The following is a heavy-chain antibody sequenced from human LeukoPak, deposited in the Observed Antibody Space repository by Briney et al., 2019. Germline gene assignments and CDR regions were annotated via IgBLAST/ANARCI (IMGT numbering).Heavy chain of an antibody. CDR2: INAHNGDT. V-gene: IGHV1-3*01. J-gene: IGHJ4*02. D-gene: IGHD2-21*02. CDR1: GYTFIKYA. Sequence: GASVKVSCKASGYTFIKYAIHWVRQAPGQRLEWMGWINAHNGDTKYSQKFQGRVAITRDTSASIVYMELSTLRFGDTAVYYCARGSTSDWPLEYWGQGTLVTVSS. CDR3: ARGSTSDWPLEY.